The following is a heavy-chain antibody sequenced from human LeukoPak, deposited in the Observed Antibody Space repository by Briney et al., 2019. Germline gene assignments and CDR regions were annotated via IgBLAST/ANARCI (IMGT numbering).Heavy chain of an antibody. CDR3: ARVASIAARPVWFDP. V-gene: IGHV4-39*07. Sequence: SETLSLTCTVSGGSISSSSYYWGWIRQPPGKGLEWIGSIYYSGSTYYSPSLKSRVTISVDTSKNQFSLKLSSVTAADTAVYYCARVASIAARPVWFDPWGQGTLVTVSS. J-gene: IGHJ5*02. D-gene: IGHD6-6*01. CDR1: GGSISSSSYY. CDR2: IYYSGST.